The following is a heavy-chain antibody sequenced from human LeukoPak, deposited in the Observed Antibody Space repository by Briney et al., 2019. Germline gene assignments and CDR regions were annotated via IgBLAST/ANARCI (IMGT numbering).Heavy chain of an antibody. D-gene: IGHD7-27*01. V-gene: IGHV4-59*01. Sequence: YYSGSTNYNPSLKSRVTISVDTSKNQFSLKLTSVTAADTAVYYCARSIPTGVDYFDCWGQGTLVTVSS. CDR2: YYSGST. J-gene: IGHJ4*02. CDR3: ARSIPTGVDYFDC.